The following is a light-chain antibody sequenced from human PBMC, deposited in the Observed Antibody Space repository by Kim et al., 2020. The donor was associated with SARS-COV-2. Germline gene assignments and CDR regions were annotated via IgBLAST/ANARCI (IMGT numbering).Light chain of an antibody. J-gene: IGKJ5*01. CDR2: DAS. CDR3: LQHNSYPIT. Sequence: DIHMTQSPSAMSASVGDRVTITCRASQGISNYLAWFQQKPGKVPKRLIYDASTLQSGVPSRFSGSGSGTEFTLTISSLQPEDFATYYCLQHNSYPITFGQGTRLEIK. V-gene: IGKV1-17*03. CDR1: QGISNY.